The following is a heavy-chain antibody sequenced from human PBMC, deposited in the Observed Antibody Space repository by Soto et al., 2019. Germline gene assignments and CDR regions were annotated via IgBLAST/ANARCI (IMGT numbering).Heavy chain of an antibody. D-gene: IGHD3-3*02. V-gene: IGHV3-23*01. CDR2: ISGSGGST. J-gene: IGHJ2*01. Sequence: PEGSLRDPWTVSGFTSIGHSIRCLLQPPRTGLEWVSAISGSGGSTYYADSVKGRFTISRDNSKTTLYLQMHSLRAEDTAVSYCAKDRAFFFFQEEDGIRDL. CDR1: GFTSIGHS. CDR3: AKDRAFFFFQEEDGIRDL.